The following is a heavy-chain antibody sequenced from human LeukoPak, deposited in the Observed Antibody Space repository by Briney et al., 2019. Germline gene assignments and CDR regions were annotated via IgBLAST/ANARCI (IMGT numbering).Heavy chain of an antibody. J-gene: IGHJ3*02. CDR3: ARGGTELGIDAFDI. Sequence: GGSLSLSCAPSVFSFTGYSMNWVRQAPGRGLEWVSCISSSSSYLYYAGSVKGRFTISRDNAKNSLYLQMNSLRAEDTAVYYCARGGTELGIDAFDIWGQGTMVTVSS. CDR2: ISSSSSYL. D-gene: IGHD7-27*01. V-gene: IGHV3-21*01. CDR1: VFSFTGYS.